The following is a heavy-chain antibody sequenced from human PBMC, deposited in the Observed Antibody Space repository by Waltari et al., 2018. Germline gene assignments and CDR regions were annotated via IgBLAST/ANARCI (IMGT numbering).Heavy chain of an antibody. J-gene: IGHJ6*03. CDR2: VDPEDGET. V-gene: IGHV1-69-2*01. D-gene: IGHD4-4*01. Sequence: EVQLVQSGAEVKKPGATVKISCKASGYTFTDYYMHWVQQAPGKGLEWMGRVDPEDGETIYAEKFQGRVTITADTSTDTAYMELSSLRSEDTAVYYCATLGPDYTINYYYYYYMDVWGKGTTVTVSS. CDR1: GYTFTDYY. CDR3: ATLGPDYTINYYYYYYMDV.